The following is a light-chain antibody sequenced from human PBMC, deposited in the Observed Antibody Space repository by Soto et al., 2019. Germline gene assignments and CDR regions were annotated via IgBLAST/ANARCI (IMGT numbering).Light chain of an antibody. CDR3: LQYSSHSWT. Sequence: DIQMTQSPSSLSPSGGDRVTITCRASRSISDWLAWYQQKPGKAPELLIFDASNLKSGVSSRFSGSGSGTEFTLTISRLQPDDVATYYCLQYSSHSWTFGQGTKVDTK. CDR1: RSISDW. V-gene: IGKV1-5*01. J-gene: IGKJ1*01. CDR2: DAS.